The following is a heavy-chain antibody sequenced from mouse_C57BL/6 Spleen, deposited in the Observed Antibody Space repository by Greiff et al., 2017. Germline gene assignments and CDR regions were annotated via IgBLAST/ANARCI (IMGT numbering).Heavy chain of an antibody. V-gene: IGHV1-26*01. D-gene: IGHD2-4*01. CDR3: ANNYDYDEDWYFDV. Sequence: EVKLVESGPELVKPGASVKISCKASGYTFTDYYMNWVKQSHGKSLEWIGDINPNNGGTSYNQKFKGKATLTVDKSSSTAYMELRSLTSEDSAVYYCANNYDYDEDWYFDVWGTGTTVTVSS. CDR1: GYTFTDYY. CDR2: INPNNGGT. J-gene: IGHJ1*03.